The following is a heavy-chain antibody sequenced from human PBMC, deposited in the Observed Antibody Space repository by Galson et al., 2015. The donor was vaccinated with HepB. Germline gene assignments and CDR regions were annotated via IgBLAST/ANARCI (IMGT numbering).Heavy chain of an antibody. D-gene: IGHD5-12*01. CDR1: GFTFTDYW. CDR3: ARDRRTGGYEHEY. V-gene: IGHV3-7*03. J-gene: IGHJ4*02. Sequence: SLRLSCAASGFTFTDYWMTWVRKAPGKGLEWVANIKQDGSETYVDSVKGRFTISRDNAKNLLYLQINSLSDEDTAVYYCARDRRTGGYEHEYWGQGTLVTVSS. CDR2: IKQDGSET.